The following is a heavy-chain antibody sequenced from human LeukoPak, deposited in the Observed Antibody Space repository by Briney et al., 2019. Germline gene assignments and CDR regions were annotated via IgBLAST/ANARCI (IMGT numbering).Heavy chain of an antibody. Sequence: ETLSLTCTVSGGSISSYYWSWIRQPAGKGLEWIGRIYTSGSTNYNPSLKSRVTMSADTSKNQFSLKLSSVTAADTAVYYCARDRLGYCSSTSCLSWFDPWGQGTLVTVSS. CDR3: ARDRLGYCSSTSCLSWFDP. CDR2: IYTSGST. D-gene: IGHD2-2*01. V-gene: IGHV4-4*07. CDR1: GGSISSYY. J-gene: IGHJ5*02.